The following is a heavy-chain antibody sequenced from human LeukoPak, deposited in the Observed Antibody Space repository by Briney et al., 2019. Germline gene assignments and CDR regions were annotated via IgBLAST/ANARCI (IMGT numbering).Heavy chain of an antibody. Sequence: GGSLRLSCAASGFTFSSYSMNWFRQAPGKGLEWVSSISSSSSYIYYADSVKGRFTISRDNAKNSLYLQMNSLRAEDTAVYYCARENLWFGELYGDAFDIWGQGTMVTVSS. CDR2: ISSSSSYI. J-gene: IGHJ3*02. CDR1: GFTFSSYS. V-gene: IGHV3-21*01. CDR3: ARENLWFGELYGDAFDI. D-gene: IGHD3-10*01.